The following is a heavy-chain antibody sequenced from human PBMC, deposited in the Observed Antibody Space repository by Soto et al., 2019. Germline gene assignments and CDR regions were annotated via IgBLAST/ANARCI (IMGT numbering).Heavy chain of an antibody. D-gene: IGHD4-17*01. V-gene: IGHV3-53*01. CDR3: ARDFSYGGNPFSRNPNYYYGMDV. J-gene: IGHJ6*02. CDR2: IYSGDNT. Sequence: GGSLRLSCAASGFTVSSKYMTWVRQAPGKGLEWVSLIYSGDNTFYADSVRGRFTISRDNSKNTLYLQMNSLRAEDTAVYYCARDFSYGGNPFSRNPNYYYGMDVWGQGTTVTVSS. CDR1: GFTVSSKY.